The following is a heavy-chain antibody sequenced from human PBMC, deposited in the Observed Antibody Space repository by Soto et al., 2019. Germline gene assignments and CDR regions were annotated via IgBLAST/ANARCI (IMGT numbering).Heavy chain of an antibody. CDR2: IDGSSATT. V-gene: IGHV3-23*01. J-gene: IGHJ6*02. CDR1: GFTFSDYA. CDR3: ARDRRPIIYSGLAV. D-gene: IGHD3-10*01. Sequence: GGSLRLSCAASGFTFSDYAMSWVRQAPGKGLEWVSAIDGSSATTNYADSVKGRFTISRDNSKNTLFLHMSGLRAEDTAVYYCARDRRPIIYSGLAVWGQGTTVTVSS.